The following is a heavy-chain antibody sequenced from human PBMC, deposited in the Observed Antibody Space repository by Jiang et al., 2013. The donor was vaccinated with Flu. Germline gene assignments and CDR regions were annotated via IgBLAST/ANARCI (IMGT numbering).Heavy chain of an antibody. Sequence: GPGLVKPSQTLSLTCTVSGGSISSGSYYWSWIRQPAGKGLEWIGRIYTSGSTNYNPSLKSRVTISVDTSKNQFSLKLSSVTAADTAVYYCARASYNSGYWGQGTLVTVSS. CDR2: IYTSGST. J-gene: IGHJ4*02. CDR3: ARASYNSGY. CDR1: GGSISSGSYY. D-gene: IGHD5-24*01. V-gene: IGHV4-61*02.